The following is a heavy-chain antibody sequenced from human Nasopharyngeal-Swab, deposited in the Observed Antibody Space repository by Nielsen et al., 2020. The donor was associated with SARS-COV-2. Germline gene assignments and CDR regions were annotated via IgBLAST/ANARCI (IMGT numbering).Heavy chain of an antibody. V-gene: IGHV3-23*01. CDR3: AKEVDYCSSTSCHEPYFDY. CDR2: ISGSGGST. D-gene: IGHD2-2*01. J-gene: IGHJ4*02. Sequence: GGSLRLSCAPSGFTFSSFAMSWVRQAPGKGLRGVSAISGSGGSTYYADSVKGRFTISRDNSKNTLYLQMNSLRAEDTAVYYCAKEVDYCSSTSCHEPYFDYWGQGTLVTVSS. CDR1: GFTFSSFA.